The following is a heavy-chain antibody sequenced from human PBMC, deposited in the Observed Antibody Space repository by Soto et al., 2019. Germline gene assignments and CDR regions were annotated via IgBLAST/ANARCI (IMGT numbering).Heavy chain of an antibody. CDR3: AKGYCSGGSCYTDAFDI. Sequence: QSQTLSLTCAISGDSVSSNSAAWNWIRQSPSRGLEWLGRTYYRSKWYNDYAVSVKSRITINPDTSKNQFSLQLNSVTPEDTAVYYCAKGYCSGGSCYTDAFDIWGQGTMVTVSS. J-gene: IGHJ3*02. V-gene: IGHV6-1*01. CDR1: GDSVSSNSAA. D-gene: IGHD2-15*01. CDR2: TYYRSKWYN.